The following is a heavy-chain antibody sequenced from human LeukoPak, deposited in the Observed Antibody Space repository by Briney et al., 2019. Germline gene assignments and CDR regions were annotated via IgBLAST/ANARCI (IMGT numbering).Heavy chain of an antibody. D-gene: IGHD3-10*01. Sequence: PGGSLRLSCAASGFTFSSYGMSWLRQAPGKGLEWVSVITATGADTNSADSVKGRFTISRDNSKNTLYLQMNSLRAEDTAVYYCAKTPGNSGPWWFDPWGQGTLVIVSS. V-gene: IGHV3-23*01. CDR2: ITATGADT. J-gene: IGHJ5*02. CDR3: AKTPGNSGPWWFDP. CDR1: GFTFSSYG.